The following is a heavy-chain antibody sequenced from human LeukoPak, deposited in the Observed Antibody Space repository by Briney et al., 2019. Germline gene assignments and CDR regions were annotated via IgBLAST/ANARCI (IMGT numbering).Heavy chain of an antibody. J-gene: IGHJ4*02. CDR1: GFTFSSYG. D-gene: IGHD5-12*01. V-gene: IGHV3-30*02. Sequence: GGSLRLSCAASGFTFSSYGMHWVRQAPGKGLEWVAFIRYDGSNKYYADSVKGRFTISRDNSKNTLYLQMNSLRAEDTAVYYCARGAIVATINGFLGYWGQGTLVTVSS. CDR3: ARGAIVATINGFLGY. CDR2: IRYDGSNK.